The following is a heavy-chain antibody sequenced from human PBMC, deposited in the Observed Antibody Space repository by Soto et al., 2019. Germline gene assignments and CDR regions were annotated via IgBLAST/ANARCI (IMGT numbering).Heavy chain of an antibody. Sequence: SETLSLTCAVYAGSFSGYYWSWIRQPPGKGREWIGEINHSGSTNYNPSLKSRVTISVDTSKNQFSLKLSSVTDADTAVYYCARGVNTYYYDSRGYPPSWGQGTLVTVSS. CDR2: INHSGST. CDR3: ARGVNTYYYDSRGYPPS. V-gene: IGHV4-34*01. D-gene: IGHD3-22*01. J-gene: IGHJ5*02. CDR1: AGSFSGYY.